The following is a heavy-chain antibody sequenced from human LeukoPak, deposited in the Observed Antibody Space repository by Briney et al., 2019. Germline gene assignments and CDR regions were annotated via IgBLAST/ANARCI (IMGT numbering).Heavy chain of an antibody. CDR2: ISGSGGST. V-gene: IGHV3-23*01. J-gene: IGHJ4*02. CDR1: GFTFSSYA. D-gene: IGHD3-3*01. CDR3: AKAYFGVVSYFDY. Sequence: PGGSLRLSCAASGFTFSSYAMSWVRQAPGKGLEWVSAISGSGGSTYYADSVKGRFTISRDNSKNTLYLQMNCLRAEDTAVYYCAKAYFGVVSYFDYWGQGTLVTVSS.